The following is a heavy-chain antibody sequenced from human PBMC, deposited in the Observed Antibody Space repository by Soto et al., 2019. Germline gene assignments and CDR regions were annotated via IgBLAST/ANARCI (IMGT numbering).Heavy chain of an antibody. CDR1: GGTFSSYA. V-gene: IGHV1-69*13. J-gene: IGHJ3*02. Sequence: SVKVSCKASGGTFSSYAISWVRQAPGQGLEWMGGIIPIFGTANYAQKFQGRVTITADESTSTAYMELSSLRSEDTAVYYCARRLNYDFWSGYYTGRGDAFDIWGQGTMVTVSS. D-gene: IGHD3-3*01. CDR3: ARRLNYDFWSGYYTGRGDAFDI. CDR2: IIPIFGTA.